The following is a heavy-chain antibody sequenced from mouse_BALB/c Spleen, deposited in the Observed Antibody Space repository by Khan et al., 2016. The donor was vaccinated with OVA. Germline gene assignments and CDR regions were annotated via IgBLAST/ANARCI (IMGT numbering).Heavy chain of an antibody. J-gene: IGHJ2*01. CDR3: ARKKYGNLYYFDY. CDR1: GYSITSDYA. D-gene: IGHD2-10*02. V-gene: IGHV3-2*02. CDR2: IRYSGST. Sequence: VQLQESGPGLVKPSQSLSLTCTVTGYSITSDYAWNWIRQFPGNKLEWMGYIRYSGSTSYNPSLKSRISITRDTSKNQFFLQLNSVTTEDTATXYCARKKYGNLYYFDYWGQDTTLTVSS.